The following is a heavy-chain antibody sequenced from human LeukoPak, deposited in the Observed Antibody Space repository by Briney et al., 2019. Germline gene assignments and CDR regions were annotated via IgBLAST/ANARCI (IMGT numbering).Heavy chain of an antibody. J-gene: IGHJ4*02. V-gene: IGHV4-39*07. CDR2: IYYSGST. CDR1: GGSISSSSYY. D-gene: IGHD6-13*01. Sequence: PSETLSLTCTVSGGSISSSSYYWGWIRQPPGKGLEWIGSIYYSGSTYYNPSLKSRVTISVDTSKNQFSLKLSSVTAADTAVYYCARGGSYAAGFDYWGQGTLVTVSS. CDR3: ARGGSYAAGFDY.